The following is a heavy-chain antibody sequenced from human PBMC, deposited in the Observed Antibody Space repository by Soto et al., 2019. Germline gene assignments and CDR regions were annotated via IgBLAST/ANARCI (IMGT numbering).Heavy chain of an antibody. Sequence: GGSLRLSCAASGFTFSSHTMNWVRQAPGKGLEWISYITSTSSTKNYADSVKGRFTISRDNANNSLYLQMNSLRDEDTAVYYCARRVTMVRGPYYYYAMDVWGQGTTVTVSS. V-gene: IGHV3-48*02. CDR3: ARRVTMVRGPYYYYAMDV. J-gene: IGHJ6*02. D-gene: IGHD3-10*01. CDR1: GFTFSSHT. CDR2: ITSTSSTK.